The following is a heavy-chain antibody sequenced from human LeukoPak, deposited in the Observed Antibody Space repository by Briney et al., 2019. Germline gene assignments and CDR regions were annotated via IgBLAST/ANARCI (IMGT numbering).Heavy chain of an antibody. V-gene: IGHV4-59*01. J-gene: IGHJ3*01. CDR1: GGSISSYY. Sequence: SETLSLTCTVSGGSISSYYWSWIRQPPGKGLEWIGYIYYSGSTNYNPSLESRVTISVDTSKNQFSLKLSSVTAADTAVYYCARGLDSSGYSYAFDVWGEGTMVTVYS. CDR3: ARGLDSSGYSYAFDV. CDR2: IYYSGST. D-gene: IGHD3-22*01.